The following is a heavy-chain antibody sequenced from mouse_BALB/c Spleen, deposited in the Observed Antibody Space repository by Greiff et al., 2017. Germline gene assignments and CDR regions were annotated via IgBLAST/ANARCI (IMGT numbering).Heavy chain of an antibody. V-gene: IGHV1S81*02. J-gene: IGHJ2*01. Sequence: QVHVKQPGAELVKPGASVKLSCKASGYTFTSYYMYWVKQRPGQGLEWIGGINPSNGGTNFNEKFKSKATLTVDKSSSTAYMQLSSLTSEDSAVYYCTRSRGNYDYWGQGTTLTVSS. D-gene: IGHD2-1*01. CDR2: INPSNGGT. CDR3: TRSRGNYDY. CDR1: GYTFTSYY.